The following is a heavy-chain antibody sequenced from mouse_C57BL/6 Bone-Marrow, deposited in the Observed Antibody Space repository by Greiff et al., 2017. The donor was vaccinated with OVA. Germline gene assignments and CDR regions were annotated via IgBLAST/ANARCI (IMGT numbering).Heavy chain of an antibody. D-gene: IGHD1-1*01. CDR1: GFSLTSYG. CDR3: ARTPVVATDFDV. V-gene: IGHV2-2*01. Sequence: QVQLQQSGPGLVQPSQSLSITCTVSGFSLTSYGVHWVRQSPGKGLEWLGVIWSGGSTDYNAAFISSLNISTDNSKTQAFFKMNSLQADDTAIYDCARTPVVATDFDVWGTGTTVTVSS. J-gene: IGHJ1*03. CDR2: IWSGGST.